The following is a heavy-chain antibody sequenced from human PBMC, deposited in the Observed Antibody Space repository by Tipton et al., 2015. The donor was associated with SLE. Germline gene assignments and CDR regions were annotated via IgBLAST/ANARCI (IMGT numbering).Heavy chain of an antibody. CDR3: ARSEDSPYYYDTSGYYYFDY. V-gene: IGHV4-34*01. J-gene: IGHJ4*02. D-gene: IGHD3-22*01. Sequence: TLSLTCAVYGGSFSGYYWSWIRQPPGKGLEWIGEINHSGSTNYNPSLKSRVTISVDTSKNQFSLKLSSVTAADTAVYYCARSEDSPYYYDTSGYYYFDYWGQGILVTVSS. CDR2: INHSGST. CDR1: GGSFSGYY.